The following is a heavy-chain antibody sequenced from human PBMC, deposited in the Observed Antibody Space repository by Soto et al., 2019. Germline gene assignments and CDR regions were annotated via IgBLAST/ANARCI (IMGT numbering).Heavy chain of an antibody. D-gene: IGHD3-3*01. CDR2: IYYSGST. CDR1: GGSISSRSYY. CDR3: ARRSPLRFLEWLLWDYYGMDV. V-gene: IGHV4-39*01. J-gene: IGHJ6*02. Sequence: SETLSLSCAVSGGSISSRSYYWGWIRQPPGKGLEWIGSIYYSGSTYYNPSLKSRVTISVDTSKNQFSLKLSSVTAADTAVYYCARRSPLRFLEWLLWDYYGMDVWGQGTTVTVSS.